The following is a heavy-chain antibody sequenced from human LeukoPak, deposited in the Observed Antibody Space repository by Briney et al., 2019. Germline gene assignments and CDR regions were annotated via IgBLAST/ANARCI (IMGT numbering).Heavy chain of an antibody. J-gene: IGHJ4*02. V-gene: IGHV1-2*06. CDR2: INPNSGGT. CDR1: GYTFTGYY. D-gene: IGHD3-9*01. CDR3: ARAHYDILTVYYPNYFDY. Sequence: GASVKVSCKASGYTFTGYYMHWVRQAPGQGLEWMGRINPNSGGTNYAQKFQGRVTMTRDTSISTAYMELSRLRCDDTAVYYCARAHYDILTVYYPNYFDYWGQGTLVTVSS.